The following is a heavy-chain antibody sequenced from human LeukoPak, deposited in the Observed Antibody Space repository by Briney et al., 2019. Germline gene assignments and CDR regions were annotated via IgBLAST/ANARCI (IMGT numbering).Heavy chain of an antibody. Sequence: ASVTVSYKPSGYTFTSYGISRVRQAPGQGLEWLGWISAYNGNTNYAQKLQGRVTMTTDTTTSTAYMELRSLRSDDTAVYYCARGGWYTAAAGTSYFDPWGQGTLVTVSS. J-gene: IGHJ5*02. V-gene: IGHV1-18*01. CDR3: ARGGWYTAAAGTSYFDP. CDR1: GYTFTSYG. D-gene: IGHD6-13*01. CDR2: ISAYNGNT.